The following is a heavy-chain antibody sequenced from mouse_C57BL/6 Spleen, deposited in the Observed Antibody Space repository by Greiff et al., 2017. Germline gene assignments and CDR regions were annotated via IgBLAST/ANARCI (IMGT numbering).Heavy chain of an antibody. CDR1: GFTFSSYG. D-gene: IGHD2-5*01. Sequence: EVMLVESGGDLVKPGGSLKLSCAAFGFTFSSYGMSWVRQTPDKRLEWVATISSGGSYTYYPDSVKGRFTISRDKAKNTLYLQMSSLKSEDTAMYYCARHNYSNYVGYWGQGTTLTVSS. CDR2: ISSGGSYT. CDR3: ARHNYSNYVGY. J-gene: IGHJ2*01. V-gene: IGHV5-6*02.